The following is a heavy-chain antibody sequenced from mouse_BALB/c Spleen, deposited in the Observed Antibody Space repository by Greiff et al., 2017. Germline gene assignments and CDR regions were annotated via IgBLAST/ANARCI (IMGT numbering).Heavy chain of an antibody. Sequence: VQLKQSGAELVRPGALVKLSCKASGFTITDYYMHWVKQRPEQGLEWIGWIDPENGNTIYDPKFQGKASITADTSSNTAYLQLSSLTSEDTAVFYCGRSRRNYAMDCWGQGTSVTGSS. CDR1: GFTITDYY. V-gene: IGHV14-1*02. CDR2: IDPENGNT. J-gene: IGHJ4*01. CDR3: GRSRRNYAMDC.